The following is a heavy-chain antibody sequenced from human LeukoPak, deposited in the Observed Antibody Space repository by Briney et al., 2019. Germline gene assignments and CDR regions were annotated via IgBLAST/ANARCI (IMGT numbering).Heavy chain of an antibody. CDR1: GFTVSSNY. Sequence: PGGSLRLSCAASGFTVSSNYMSWVRQAPGKGLEWVSEIYSDGSTYYAASVKGRFSISRDNSKNTVYVRMNSLRAEDTAMYYCARELREHGVFDIWGQGTMVTVSS. J-gene: IGHJ3*02. V-gene: IGHV3-53*01. CDR3: ARELREHGVFDI. CDR2: IYSDGST. D-gene: IGHD1-26*01.